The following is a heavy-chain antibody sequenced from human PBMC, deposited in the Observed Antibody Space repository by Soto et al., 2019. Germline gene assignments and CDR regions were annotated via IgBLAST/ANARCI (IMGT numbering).Heavy chain of an antibody. D-gene: IGHD3-3*01. CDR2: ISAYNGNT. Sequence: AAVKVSCKASGYTFTSYGISWVRQAPGQGLEWMGWISAYNGNTNYAQKLQGRVTMTTDTSTSTAYMELRSLRSDDTAVYYCARGGGGDFWSGYLRYYYYGMDVWGQGTTVTVSS. CDR1: GYTFTSYG. V-gene: IGHV1-18*04. J-gene: IGHJ6*02. CDR3: ARGGGGDFWSGYLRYYYYGMDV.